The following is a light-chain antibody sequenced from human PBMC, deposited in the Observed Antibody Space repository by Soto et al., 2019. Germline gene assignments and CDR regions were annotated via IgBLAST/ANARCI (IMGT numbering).Light chain of an antibody. Sequence: QSVLTQPDSVSGSPGQSITISCTGTSSDVGASNYVSWYQQNPGKAPKLIIYEVSNRPSGVSTRLSGSKSGNTASLTISGLQAEDEADYYCTSFTRRNSYVFGTGTSSPS. V-gene: IGLV2-14*01. CDR3: TSFTRRNSYV. CDR2: EVS. CDR1: SSDVGASNY. J-gene: IGLJ1*01.